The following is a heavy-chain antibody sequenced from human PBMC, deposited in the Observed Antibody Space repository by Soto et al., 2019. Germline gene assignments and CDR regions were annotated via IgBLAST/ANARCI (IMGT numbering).Heavy chain of an antibody. Sequence: GGSLRLSCAASGFTFSSYWMHWVRQAPGKGLVWVSRINSDGSSTNYADFVKGRFTISRDNAKNTLYLQMNSLRVEDTAVYYCSRVGGSTWHWGQGTLVTVS. CDR3: SRVGGSTWH. V-gene: IGHV3-74*01. CDR2: INSDGSST. J-gene: IGHJ4*02. CDR1: GFTFSSYW. D-gene: IGHD1-26*01.